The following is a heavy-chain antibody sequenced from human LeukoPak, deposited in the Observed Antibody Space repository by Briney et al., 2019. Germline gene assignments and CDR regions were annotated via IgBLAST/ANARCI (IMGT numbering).Heavy chain of an antibody. CDR3: ARANDFWSGYYYGIDV. CDR2: INAGNGNT. Sequence: GASVKVSCKASGYTFTTYTIHWVRQAPGQRLEWMGWINAGNGNTKYSQHFQGRVTITRDTSASTAYMELSSLRSEDTAVYYCARANDFWSGYYYGIDVWGQGTTVTVSS. D-gene: IGHD3-3*01. CDR1: GYTFTTYT. J-gene: IGHJ6*02. V-gene: IGHV1-3*01.